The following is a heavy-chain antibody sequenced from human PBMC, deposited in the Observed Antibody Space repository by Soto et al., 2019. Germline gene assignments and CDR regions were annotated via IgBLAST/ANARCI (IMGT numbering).Heavy chain of an antibody. CDR3: ARSRIQLWLHIAVAGTGFGY. Sequence: GESLKISCKGSGYSFTSYWIGWVRQMPGKGLEWMGIIYPGDSDTRYSPSFQGQVTISADKSISTAYLQWSSLKASDTAMYYCARSRIQLWLHIAVAGTGFGYWGQGTLVTVSS. CDR2: IYPGDSDT. V-gene: IGHV5-51*01. D-gene: IGHD5-18*01. CDR1: GYSFTSYW. J-gene: IGHJ4*02.